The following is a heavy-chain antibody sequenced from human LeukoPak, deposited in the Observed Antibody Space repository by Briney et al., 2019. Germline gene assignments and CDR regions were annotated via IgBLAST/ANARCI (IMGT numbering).Heavy chain of an antibody. J-gene: IGHJ3*02. CDR2: SRKRGNKYVT. Sequence: GGSLRLSCVASGFTLSDHNMDWVRQATGKGLEWVGRSRKRGNKYVTENAASVKGRFTISRDDSNNSLYLQMNSLRTEDTAVYYCAREGYNYGSDAFDIWGQGTMVAVSS. D-gene: IGHD5-18*01. V-gene: IGHV3-72*01. CDR3: AREGYNYGSDAFDI. CDR1: GFTLSDHN.